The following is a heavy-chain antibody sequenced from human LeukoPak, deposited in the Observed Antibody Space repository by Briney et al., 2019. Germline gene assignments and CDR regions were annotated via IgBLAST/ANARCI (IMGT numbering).Heavy chain of an antibody. CDR1: GFTFDDYA. CDR2: ISWNSGSI. V-gene: IGHV3-9*01. Sequence: GRSLRLSCAASGFTFDDYAMHWVRQAPGKGLEWVSGISWNSGSIGHADSVKGRFTISRDNAKNPLYLQMNSLRAEDTALYYCAKEKGIAVAISRFDYWGQGTLVTVSS. J-gene: IGHJ4*02. CDR3: AKEKGIAVAISRFDY. D-gene: IGHD6-19*01.